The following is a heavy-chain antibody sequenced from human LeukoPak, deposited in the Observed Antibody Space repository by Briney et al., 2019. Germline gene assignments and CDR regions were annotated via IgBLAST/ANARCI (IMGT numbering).Heavy chain of an antibody. CDR2: ISYDGSNK. J-gene: IGHJ4*02. D-gene: IGHD2-2*02. CDR3: ANLGVVPAAIADY. CDR1: GFTFSSYG. Sequence: GGSLRLSCAASGFTFSSYGMHWVRRAPGKGLEWVAVISYDGSNKYYADSVKGRFTISRDNSKNTLYLQMNSLRAEDTAVYYCANLGVVPAAIADYWGQGTLVTVSS. V-gene: IGHV3-30*18.